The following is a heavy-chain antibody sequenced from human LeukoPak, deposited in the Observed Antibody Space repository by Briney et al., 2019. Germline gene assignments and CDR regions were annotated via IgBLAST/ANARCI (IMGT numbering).Heavy chain of an antibody. CDR2: ISGSGGST. J-gene: IGHJ4*02. V-gene: IGHV3-23*01. Sequence: GGSLRLSCAASGFTFSSYAMSWVRQAPGKGLEWVSGISGSGGSTYYSDSVKGRFTISRDNSKNTLFLQMNSLRAEDTAVYYCAKDRGPYSGYDSFFDFWGQGTLVTVSS. CDR1: GFTFSSYA. CDR3: AKDRGPYSGYDSFFDF. D-gene: IGHD5-12*01.